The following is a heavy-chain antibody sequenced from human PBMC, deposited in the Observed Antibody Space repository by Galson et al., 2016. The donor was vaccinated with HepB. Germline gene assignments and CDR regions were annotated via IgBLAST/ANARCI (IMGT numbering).Heavy chain of an antibody. V-gene: IGHV3-23*01. D-gene: IGHD5-12*01. CDR2: ISNTGGST. CDR3: AKSGIQWADYYYYGMDV. J-gene: IGHJ6*02. Sequence: SLRLSCAASAFTFNIYAMSWVRQAPGKGLEWVSGISNTGGSTYYGDSVKGRFTISRDNSKNTLYLQMHSLRAEDTAIYYCAKSGIQWADYYYYGMDVWGQGTTVTVSS. CDR1: AFTFNIYA.